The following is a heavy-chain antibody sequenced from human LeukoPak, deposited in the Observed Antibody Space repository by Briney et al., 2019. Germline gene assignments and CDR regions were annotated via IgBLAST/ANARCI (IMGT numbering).Heavy chain of an antibody. CDR2: INPNSGGT. Sequence: ASVKVSCKASGYTFTGYYMHWVRQAPGQGLEWMGWINPNSGGTNYAQKFQGRVTMTKDTSISTAYMELSRLRSDDTAVYYCASSSSWYGWFDPWGQGTLVTVSS. V-gene: IGHV1-2*02. D-gene: IGHD6-13*01. CDR3: ASSSSWYGWFDP. CDR1: GYTFTGYY. J-gene: IGHJ5*02.